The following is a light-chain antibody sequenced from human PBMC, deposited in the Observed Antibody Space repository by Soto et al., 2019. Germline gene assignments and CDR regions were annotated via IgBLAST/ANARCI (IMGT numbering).Light chain of an antibody. CDR3: QHPRWT. CDR2: DAS. J-gene: IGKJ1*01. CDR1: QRINRW. Sequence: DIQLTQSPSTLSASIGDRVTITCRASQRINRWLAWYQQKPGKAPKLLIYDASSLESGVPSRFSDSGSGTDFTLTITSLQPDDVATYYCQHPRWTFGQGTKVEIK. V-gene: IGKV1-5*01.